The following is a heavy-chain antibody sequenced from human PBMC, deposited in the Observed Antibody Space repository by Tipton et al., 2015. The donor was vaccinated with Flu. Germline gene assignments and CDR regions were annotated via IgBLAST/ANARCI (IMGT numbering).Heavy chain of an antibody. J-gene: IGHJ4*02. Sequence: RSLRLSCAASGFTFSSYAMHWVRQAPGKGLEWVAVISYDGSNKYYADSVKGRFTISRDNSKNTLYLQMNSLRAEDTAVYYCARVPYWGQGTLVTVSS. CDR2: ISYDGSNK. V-gene: IGHV3-30*01. CDR3: ARVPY. CDR1: GFTFSSYA.